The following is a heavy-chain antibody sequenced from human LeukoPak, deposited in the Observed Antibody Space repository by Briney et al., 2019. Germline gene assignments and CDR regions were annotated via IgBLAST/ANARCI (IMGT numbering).Heavy chain of an antibody. J-gene: IGHJ4*02. D-gene: IGHD3-3*01. CDR3: AKSLYNFWSGYTRTPEGY. CDR2: ISYDGSDR. Sequence: PGGSLRLSCAASGLSFSSYGMHWVRQAPGKGLGWVAVISYDGSDRYYADSVKGRFTISRDNSKNTLCLQMNSLRAEDTAVYYCAKSLYNFWSGYTRTPEGYWGQGTLVTVSS. V-gene: IGHV3-30*18. CDR1: GLSFSSYG.